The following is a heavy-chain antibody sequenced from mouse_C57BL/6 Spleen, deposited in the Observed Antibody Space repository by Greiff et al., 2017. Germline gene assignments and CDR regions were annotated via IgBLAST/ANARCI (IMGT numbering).Heavy chain of an antibody. Sequence: QVQLQQPGAELVRPGSSVKLSCKASGYTFTSYWMDWVKQRLGQGLEWIGNIYPSDSETHYNQKFKDKATLTVDKFSSTAYMQLSSLTSEASAFYYCTRTWSYCAMDYWGQGTSVTVAS. J-gene: IGHJ4*01. CDR3: TRTWSYCAMDY. CDR2: IYPSDSET. V-gene: IGHV1-61*01. CDR1: GYTFTSYW.